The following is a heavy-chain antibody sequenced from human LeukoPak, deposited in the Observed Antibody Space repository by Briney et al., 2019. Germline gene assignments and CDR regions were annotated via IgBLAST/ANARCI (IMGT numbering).Heavy chain of an antibody. Sequence: GGSLRLSCAASGFTFSSYAMHWVRQAPGKGLEWVAVISHDGSNKYYADSVKGRFTISRDNSKSTLYLQMNSLRAEDTAVNYCARVYSGSMGYWGQGTLVTVSS. D-gene: IGHD1-26*01. CDR1: GFTFSSYA. CDR2: ISHDGSNK. CDR3: ARVYSGSMGY. V-gene: IGHV3-30-3*01. J-gene: IGHJ4*02.